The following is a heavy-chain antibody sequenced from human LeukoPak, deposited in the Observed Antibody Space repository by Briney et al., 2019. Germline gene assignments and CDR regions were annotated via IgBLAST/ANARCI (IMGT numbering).Heavy chain of an antibody. D-gene: IGHD1-26*01. Sequence: GGSLRLSCAASGFAFNTYSMTWVRQAPGKGLEWVSYISGSGSPIYYADSVKGRFTASRDNAKNSLYLQMNSLGDEDTAVYYCATDYYSRNDFWGQGTLVTVSS. J-gene: IGHJ4*02. CDR3: ATDYYSRNDF. CDR2: ISGSGSPI. CDR1: GFAFNTYS. V-gene: IGHV3-48*02.